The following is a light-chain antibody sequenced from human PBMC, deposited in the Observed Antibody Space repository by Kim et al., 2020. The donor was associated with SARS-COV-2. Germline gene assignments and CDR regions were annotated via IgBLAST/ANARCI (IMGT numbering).Light chain of an antibody. Sequence: VSPGERATLSCRASQSISSNLAWYQQKPGQAPRLLISGASTRATGVPGRFSGSGSGTDFTLTINSLQSEDFAVYYCQQYNDWPPYTFGQGTKLEIK. CDR2: GAS. CDR1: QSISSN. CDR3: QQYNDWPPYT. J-gene: IGKJ2*01. V-gene: IGKV3-15*01.